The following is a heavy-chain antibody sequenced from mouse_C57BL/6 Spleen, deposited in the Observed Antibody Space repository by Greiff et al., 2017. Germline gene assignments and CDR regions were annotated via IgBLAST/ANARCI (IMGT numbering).Heavy chain of an antibody. CDR2: IDPENGGT. CDR3: TRGTGLFAY. V-gene: IGHV1-15*01. CDR1: GYTFTDYE. D-gene: IGHD4-1*01. Sequence: QVHVKQSGAELVRPGASVTLSCKASGYTFTDYEMTWVKQTPVHGLEWIGAIDPENGGTAYNQKFKGKAILTADKSSSTAYMELRSLTSEDSAVYYCTRGTGLFAYWGQGTLVTVSA. J-gene: IGHJ3*01.